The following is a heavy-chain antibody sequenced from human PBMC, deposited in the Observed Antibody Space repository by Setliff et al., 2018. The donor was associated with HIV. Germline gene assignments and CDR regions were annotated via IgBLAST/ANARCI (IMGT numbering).Heavy chain of an antibody. V-gene: IGHV4-38-2*02. CDR1: GYPISSGYY. Sequence: SETLSLTCTVSGYPISSGYYWGWIRQPPGKGLEWIGSIYHSGTTYYNPSLKSRVTISVDTSKNQFSLKLSSATAADTAVYYCARVRGRYYYHYAMDVWGQGTTVTVSS. CDR2: IYHSGTT. CDR3: ARVRGRYYYHYAMDV. J-gene: IGHJ6*02. D-gene: IGHD3-10*01.